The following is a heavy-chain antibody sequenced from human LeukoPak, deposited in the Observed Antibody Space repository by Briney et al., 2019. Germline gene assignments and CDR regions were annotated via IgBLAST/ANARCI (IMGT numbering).Heavy chain of an antibody. CDR1: GGSISSGGYY. Sequence: SETLSLTCTVSGGSISSGGYYWSWIRQHPGKGLEWIGYIYYSGSTYYNPSLKSRVTISVDTSKNQFSLKLSSVTAADTAVYYCARGVGIDDYVGYFDYWGQGILVTVSS. D-gene: IGHD3-16*01. V-gene: IGHV4-31*03. CDR2: IYYSGST. J-gene: IGHJ4*02. CDR3: ARGVGIDDYVGYFDY.